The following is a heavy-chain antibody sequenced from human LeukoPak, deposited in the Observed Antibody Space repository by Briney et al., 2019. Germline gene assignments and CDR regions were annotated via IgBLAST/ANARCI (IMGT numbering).Heavy chain of an antibody. CDR3: ARSWSHYYYYMDV. J-gene: IGHJ6*03. Sequence: PSETLSLTCAVYGGSFSGYYWSWIRQPPGKGLEWIGETNHSGSTNYNPSLKSRVTISVDTSKNQFSLKLSSVTAADTAVYYCARSWSHYYYYMDVWGKGTTVTVSS. CDR2: TNHSGST. V-gene: IGHV4-34*01. CDR1: GGSFSGYY.